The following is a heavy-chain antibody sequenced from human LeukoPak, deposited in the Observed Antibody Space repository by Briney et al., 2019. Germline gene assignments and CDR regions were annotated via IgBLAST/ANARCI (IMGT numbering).Heavy chain of an antibody. V-gene: IGHV3-21*01. CDR2: ISSSSSYI. D-gene: IGHD3-10*01. CDR3: ASITMVRGVNGWFDP. J-gene: IGHJ5*02. CDR1: GFTFSSYS. Sequence: GGSLRLSCAASGFTFSSYSMNWVRQAPGKGREWVSSISSSSSYIYYADSVKGRFTISRDNAKNSLYLQMNSLRAEDTAVYYCASITMVRGVNGWFDPWGQGTLVTVSS.